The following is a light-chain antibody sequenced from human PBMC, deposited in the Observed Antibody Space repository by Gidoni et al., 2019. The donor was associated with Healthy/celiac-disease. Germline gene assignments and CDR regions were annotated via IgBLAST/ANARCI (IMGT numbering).Light chain of an antibody. V-gene: IGLV1-40*01. CDR1: SSNIGAGYD. Sequence: QSVLTQPPSVSGAPGQRVTISCTGSSSNIGAGYDVHWYQQLPGTAPKLLIYGNSNRPSGFPDRFSGSKSGTSASLAITGLQAEDEADYYCQSYDSSLSGSYVFGTGTKFTVL. CDR3: QSYDSSLSGSYV. J-gene: IGLJ1*01. CDR2: GNS.